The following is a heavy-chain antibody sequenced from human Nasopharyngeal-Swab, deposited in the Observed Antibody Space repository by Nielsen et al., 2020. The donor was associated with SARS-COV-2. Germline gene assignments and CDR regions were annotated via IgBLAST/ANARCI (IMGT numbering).Heavy chain of an antibody. J-gene: IGHJ4*02. CDR1: GGSISSYY. CDR3: ARGFDY. V-gene: IGHV4-59*01. CDR2: IYYSGST. Sequence: SETLSLTSTVSGGSISSYYWSWIRQPPGKGPEWIGYIYYSGSTNYNPSLKSRVTISVDTSKNQFSLKLSSVTAADTAVYYCARGFDYWGQGTLVTVSS.